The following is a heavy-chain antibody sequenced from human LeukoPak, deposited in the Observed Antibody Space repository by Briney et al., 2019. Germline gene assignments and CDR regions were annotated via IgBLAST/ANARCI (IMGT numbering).Heavy chain of an antibody. CDR1: GGSFSGYY. D-gene: IGHD4-23*01. Sequence: SETLSLTCAVYGGSFSGYYWSWIRQPPGKGLEWIGEIYHSGSTNYNPSLKSRVTISVDKSKNQFSLKLSSVTAADTAVYYCARAYGGNSQYFQHWGQGTLVTVSS. CDR2: IYHSGST. CDR3: ARAYGGNSQYFQH. J-gene: IGHJ1*01. V-gene: IGHV4-34*01.